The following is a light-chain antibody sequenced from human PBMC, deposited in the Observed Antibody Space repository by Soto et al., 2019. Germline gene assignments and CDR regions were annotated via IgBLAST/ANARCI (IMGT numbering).Light chain of an antibody. V-gene: IGKV1-5*01. Sequence: DVQMTQSPSTLPASLGDRVTITCRARQTISIWLGWYQQKPGKAPKLLIYDASILESGVPSRVSGSGSGTEFTLTSSSLQPDDVATYYCQQYNSYRTCGQGTKVEI. J-gene: IGKJ1*01. CDR2: DAS. CDR1: QTISIW. CDR3: QQYNSYRT.